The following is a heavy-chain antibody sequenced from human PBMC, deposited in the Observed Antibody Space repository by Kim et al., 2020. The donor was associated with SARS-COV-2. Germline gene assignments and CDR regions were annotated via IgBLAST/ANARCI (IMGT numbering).Heavy chain of an antibody. Sequence: GGSLRLSCAASGFTFSSYEMNWVRQAPGKGLEWVSHSSSSGSTIYYADAVNGRFTISRDNAKNSLYLQMHSLRAEDTAVYYCARDVDFDWLPCYYAMDVWGQGTTVTVSS. CDR1: GFTFSSYE. CDR3: ARDVDFDWLPCYYAMDV. D-gene: IGHD3-9*01. V-gene: IGHV3-48*03. CDR2: SSSSGSTI. J-gene: IGHJ6*02.